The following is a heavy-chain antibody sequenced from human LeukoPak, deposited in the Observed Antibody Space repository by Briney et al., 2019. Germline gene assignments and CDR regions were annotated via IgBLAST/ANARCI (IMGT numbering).Heavy chain of an antibody. CDR1: GGSISSYY. D-gene: IGHD1-7*01. J-gene: IGHJ4*02. CDR2: VYTSGST. V-gene: IGHV4-4*07. Sequence: SETLSLTCTVSGGSISSYYWSWIRQPARKGLEWIGRVYTSGSTNYNPSLKSRVTMSVDTSKNQSSLKLSSVTAADTAVYYCARGIELRRFDYWGQGTLVTVSS. CDR3: ARGIELRRFDY.